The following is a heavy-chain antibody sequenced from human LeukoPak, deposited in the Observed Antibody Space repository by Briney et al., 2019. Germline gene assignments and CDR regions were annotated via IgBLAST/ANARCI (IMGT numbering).Heavy chain of an antibody. CDR2: IYPGDSDT. J-gene: IGHJ4*02. V-gene: IGHV5-51*01. D-gene: IGHD3-3*01. Sequence: GESQKISCKGSGYSFTSYWIGWVRQMPGKGLEWMGIIYPGDSDTRYSPSFQGQVTISADKSISTAYLQWSSLKASDTAMYYCARAQTYDFWSGYYHYWGQGTLVTVSS. CDR3: ARAQTYDFWSGYYHY. CDR1: GYSFTSYW.